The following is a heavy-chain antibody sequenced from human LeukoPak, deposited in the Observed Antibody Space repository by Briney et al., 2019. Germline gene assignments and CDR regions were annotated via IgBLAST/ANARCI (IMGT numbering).Heavy chain of an antibody. CDR2: IYYSGST. Sequence: PSETLSLTCTVSGASISIYYWSWIRQPPGKGLEWIGYIYYSGSTNYNPSPKSRVTISVDTSKNQFSLKVSSVTAADTAVYYCAYGMDVWGQGTTVTVS. CDR1: GASISIYY. CDR3: AYGMDV. V-gene: IGHV4-59*01. J-gene: IGHJ6*02.